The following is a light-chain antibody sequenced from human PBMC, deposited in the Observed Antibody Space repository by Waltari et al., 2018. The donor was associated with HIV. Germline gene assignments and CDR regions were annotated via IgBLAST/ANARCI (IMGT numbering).Light chain of an antibody. Sequence: EIVLTQSPGTLSLSPGERATLSCRASQSVSAIYLAWYQQKPGQAPRLLIYDVSDRATGIPDRFSGSGSGTEFSLTISRLEPEDFAVYYCQQYGRSPRTFGQGTRLEIK. CDR1: QSVSAIY. V-gene: IGKV3-20*01. CDR3: QQYGRSPRT. CDR2: DVS. J-gene: IGKJ2*01.